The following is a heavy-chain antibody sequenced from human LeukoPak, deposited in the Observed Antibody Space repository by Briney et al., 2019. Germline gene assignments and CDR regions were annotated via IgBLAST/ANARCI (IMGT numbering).Heavy chain of an antibody. CDR3: ARECSGGSCLL. CDR1: GFTFDDYA. V-gene: IGHV3-9*01. Sequence: GGSLRLSCAASGFTFDDYAMHWVRQAPGKGLEWVSGISWNSGSIGYADSVKGRFTISRDNAKNSLYLQMNSLRAEDTAVYYCARECSGGSCLLWGQGTLVTVSS. D-gene: IGHD2-15*01. J-gene: IGHJ4*02. CDR2: ISWNSGSI.